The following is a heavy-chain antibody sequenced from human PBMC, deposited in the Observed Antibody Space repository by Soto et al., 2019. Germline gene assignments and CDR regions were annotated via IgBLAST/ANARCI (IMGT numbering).Heavy chain of an antibody. CDR2: IYYSGST. Sequence: QVQLQESGPGLVKPSETLSLTCTVSGGSISSYYWSWIRQPPGKGLEWIGYIYYSGSTNYNPSLKSRGTISVDTSKNQFSLKLSSVTAADTAVYYCARWASSFDIWGQGTMVTVSS. V-gene: IGHV4-59*01. CDR1: GGSISSYY. CDR3: ARWASSFDI. J-gene: IGHJ3*02.